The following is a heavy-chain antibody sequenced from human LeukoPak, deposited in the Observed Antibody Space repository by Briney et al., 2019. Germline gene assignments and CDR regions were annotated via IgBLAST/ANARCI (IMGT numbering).Heavy chain of an antibody. CDR3: AMNSGGLRLGELFFDY. Sequence: SETLSLTCTVSGGSISSYYWSWIRQPPGKGLEWIGYIYYSGSTNYNPSLKSRVTISVDTSKNQFSLKLSSVTAADTAVYYCAMNSGGLRLGELFFDYWGQGTLVTVSS. J-gene: IGHJ4*02. CDR1: GGSISSYY. V-gene: IGHV4-59*08. D-gene: IGHD3-16*01. CDR2: IYYSGST.